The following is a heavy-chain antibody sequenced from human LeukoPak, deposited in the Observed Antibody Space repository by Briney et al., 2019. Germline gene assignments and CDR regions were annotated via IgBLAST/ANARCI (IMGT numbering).Heavy chain of an antibody. J-gene: IGHJ4*02. CDR2: ISAYNGNT. Sequence: ASVKVSCKAYGYTFTSYGISWVRQAPGQGLEWMGWISAYNGNTNYAQKLQGRVTMTTDTSTSTAYMELRSLRSDDTAVYYCARDLLEDYYGSGSYYTTFDYWGQGTLVTVSS. D-gene: IGHD3-10*01. CDR1: GYTFTSYG. V-gene: IGHV1-18*01. CDR3: ARDLLEDYYGSGSYYTTFDY.